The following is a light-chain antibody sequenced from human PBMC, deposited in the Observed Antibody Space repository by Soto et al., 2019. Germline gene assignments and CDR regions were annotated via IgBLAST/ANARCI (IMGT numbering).Light chain of an antibody. CDR3: QQYNNWPLT. CDR2: DAS. J-gene: IGKJ4*01. CDR1: QSVSYN. V-gene: IGKV3D-15*01. Sequence: ETVMTQSPATLSVSPGDRATLSCSASQSVSYNLAWYQQKPGQAPRLLIYDASTRATGIPARFSGSASGTEFTLTLSSRLSEDFAVYYCQQYNNWPLTFGGGTKVEMK.